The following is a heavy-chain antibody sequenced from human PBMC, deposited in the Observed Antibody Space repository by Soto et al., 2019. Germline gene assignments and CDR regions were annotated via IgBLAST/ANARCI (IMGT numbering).Heavy chain of an antibody. CDR3: APLSVSLSGPYGIHV. Sequence: ASETLSLTCSVSGYSVSSSDYYWAWIRQPPGKGLEWIGSMLYSGLTYYNPSLKSRVTLSVDTSKNQSSVRLNSVTASDTAVYYCAPLSVSLSGPYGIHVWGQGTTVAVS. D-gene: IGHD2-15*01. V-gene: IGHV4-39*01. CDR1: GYSVSSSDYY. J-gene: IGHJ6*01. CDR2: MLYSGLT.